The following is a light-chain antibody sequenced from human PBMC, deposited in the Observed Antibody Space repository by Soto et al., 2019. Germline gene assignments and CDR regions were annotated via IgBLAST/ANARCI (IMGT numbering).Light chain of an antibody. CDR2: DVS. CDR1: QSARIS. Sequence: ETVMTQFPATLSVSPGERATLSCRASQSARISLGWYQQKPGQAPRLLIYDVSTRATGVTARFSGSGSGTEFTLTISSPQSEDFAVYYCQQYNNWPPTVGQGTRLEIK. J-gene: IGKJ5*01. CDR3: QQYNNWPPT. V-gene: IGKV3-15*01.